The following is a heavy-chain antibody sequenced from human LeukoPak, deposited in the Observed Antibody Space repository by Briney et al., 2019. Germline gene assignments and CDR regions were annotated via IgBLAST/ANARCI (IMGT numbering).Heavy chain of an antibody. D-gene: IGHD3-3*01. Sequence: GGSLRLSCAASGFTFSSYSMKWVRQAPGKGREWVSSISSSSSYIYYADSVKGRFTISRDNAKNSLYLQMNSLRAEDTAVYYCARELRFLEWLLFDPWGQGTLVTVSS. J-gene: IGHJ5*02. CDR1: GFTFSSYS. CDR2: ISSSSSYI. CDR3: ARELRFLEWLLFDP. V-gene: IGHV3-21*01.